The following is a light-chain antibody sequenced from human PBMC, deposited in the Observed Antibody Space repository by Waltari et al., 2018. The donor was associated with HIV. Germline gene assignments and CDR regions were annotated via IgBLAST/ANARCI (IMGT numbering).Light chain of an antibody. V-gene: IGLV2-8*01. Sequence: QSALTQPPSASGSPGQSVTISCTGTSSDIGAYKFVSWYQQHPGKAPKLIIYEVNQRPAGVADRFSGSKSGNTASLTVSGLQDEDEADYDCTSVSGSIKCVVFGGGTKLTVL. CDR2: EVN. CDR1: SSDIGAYKF. CDR3: TSVSGSIKCVV. J-gene: IGLJ2*01.